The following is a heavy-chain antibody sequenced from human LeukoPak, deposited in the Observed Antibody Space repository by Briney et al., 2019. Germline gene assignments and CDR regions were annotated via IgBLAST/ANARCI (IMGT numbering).Heavy chain of an antibody. CDR1: GYTFTSYD. V-gene: IGHV1-8*01. J-gene: IGHJ6*02. CDR2: MNPNSGNT. CDR3: ARYSSSWYSYYYGMDV. Sequence: GASVKVSCKASGYTFTSYDINWVRPATGQGLEWMGWMNPNSGNTGYAQKFQGRVTMTRNTSISTAYMELSSLRSEDTAVYYCARYSSSWYSYYYGMDVWGQGTTVTVSS. D-gene: IGHD6-13*01.